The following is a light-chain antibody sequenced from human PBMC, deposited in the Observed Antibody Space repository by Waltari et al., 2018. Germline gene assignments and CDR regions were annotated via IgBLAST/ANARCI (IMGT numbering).Light chain of an antibody. CDR1: DSGGRS. CDR3: HLWDGLLDHVV. Sequence: SYILTQPPSVSVAPGHAASTTCGGADSGGRSVHWYQRRPGRAPILLVFDDSDRPSGIPERFSGSRSGNTATLTISRVEAGDEADYFCHLWDGLLDHVVFGGGTKLTVL. V-gene: IGLV3-21*02. CDR2: DDS. J-gene: IGLJ2*01.